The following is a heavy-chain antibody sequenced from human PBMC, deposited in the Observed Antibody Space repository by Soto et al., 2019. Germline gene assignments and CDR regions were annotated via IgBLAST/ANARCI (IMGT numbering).Heavy chain of an antibody. Sequence: PGGSLRLSCAASGFIVSSDYMTWVRQAPGKGLEWVSVIYSSGSTYYADSVKGRFTISRDNSKNTLYLQMDSLRVEDTAVYYCARSGSGWYNFDYWGQGTLVTVSS. CDR2: IYSSGST. CDR3: ARSGSGWYNFDY. V-gene: IGHV3-66*01. CDR1: GFIVSSDY. D-gene: IGHD6-19*01. J-gene: IGHJ4*02.